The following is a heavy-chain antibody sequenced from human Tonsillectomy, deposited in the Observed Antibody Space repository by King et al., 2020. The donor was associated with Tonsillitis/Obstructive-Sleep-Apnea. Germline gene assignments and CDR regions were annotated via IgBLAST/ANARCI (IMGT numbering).Heavy chain of an antibody. Sequence: VQLQQWGAGLLKPSETLSLTCAVYGGSFSGHYWSWIRQPPGEGLEWIGEINHSGSTKYNPSLQSRVTMSVATSKNQFSLNLNSVTAADTAVYYCARSTIFGVVITPLYFDYWGQGTLVTVSS. CDR1: GGSFSGHY. CDR3: ARSTIFGVVITPLYFDY. CDR2: INHSGST. D-gene: IGHD3-3*01. J-gene: IGHJ4*02. V-gene: IGHV4-34*01.